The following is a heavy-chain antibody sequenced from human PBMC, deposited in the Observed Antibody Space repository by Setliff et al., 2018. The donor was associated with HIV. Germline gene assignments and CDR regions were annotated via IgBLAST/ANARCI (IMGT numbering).Heavy chain of an antibody. CDR3: AKTIAPAATLPFDF. J-gene: IGHJ4*02. CDR2: INAGNGNT. D-gene: IGHD2-2*01. CDR1: GYTFTSYT. V-gene: IGHV1-3*01. Sequence: ASVKVSCKASGYTFTSYTMHWVRQAPGQRLEWMGWINAGNGNTKYQQKFQGRVTITRHTSASTAYMELSSLRPEDTAVYYCAKTIAPAATLPFDFWGQGTLVTVSS.